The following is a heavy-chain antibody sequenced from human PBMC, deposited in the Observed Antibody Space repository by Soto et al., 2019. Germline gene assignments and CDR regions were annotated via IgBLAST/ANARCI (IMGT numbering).Heavy chain of an antibody. J-gene: IGHJ6*03. CDR3: ARDSGDILTGYYSYYYYYMDV. V-gene: IGHV3-66*01. CDR1: GFTVSSNY. D-gene: IGHD3-9*01. CDR2: IYSGGST. Sequence: GGSLRLSCAASGFTVSSNYMSWVRQAPGKGLEWVSVIYSGGSTYYADSVKGRFTISRDNSKNTLYLQMNSLRAEDTAVYYCARDSGDILTGYYSYYYYYMDVWGKGTTVTVSS.